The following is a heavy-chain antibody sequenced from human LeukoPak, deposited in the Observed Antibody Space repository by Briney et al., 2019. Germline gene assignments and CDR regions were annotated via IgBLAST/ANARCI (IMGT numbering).Heavy chain of an antibody. J-gene: IGHJ1*01. V-gene: IGHV4-31*03. CDR3: ARGGEDYYDSSGPEYFQH. CDR2: IYYSGST. CDR1: GGSISSGGYY. Sequence: SETLSLTCTVSGGSISSGGYYWSWIRQHPGKGLEWIGYIYYSGSTYYNPSLKSRVTISVDRSKNQFSLKLSSVTAADTAVYYCARGGEDYYDSSGPEYFQHWGQGTLVTVSS. D-gene: IGHD3-22*01.